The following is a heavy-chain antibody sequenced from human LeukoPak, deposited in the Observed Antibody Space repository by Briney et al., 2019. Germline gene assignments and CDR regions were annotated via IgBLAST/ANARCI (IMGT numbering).Heavy chain of an antibody. Sequence: SETLSLTCTVSGGSISSYYWSWIRQPPGKGLEWIGYIYYSVSTNYNPSLKSRVTISVDTSKNQFSLKLSSVTAADTAVYYCARVWVRNWFDPWGQGTLVTVSS. J-gene: IGHJ5*02. CDR3: ARVWVRNWFDP. V-gene: IGHV4-59*01. D-gene: IGHD3-16*01. CDR1: GGSISSYY. CDR2: IYYSVST.